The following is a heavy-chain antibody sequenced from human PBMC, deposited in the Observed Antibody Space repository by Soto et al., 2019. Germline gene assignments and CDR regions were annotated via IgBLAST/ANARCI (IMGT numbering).Heavy chain of an antibody. V-gene: IGHV3-30-3*01. CDR3: ARDQVKGTMTIL. Sequence: GGSLRLSCAASGFTFINYAMHWVRQAPGKGLGWVAVISYDGSNKYYADSVKGRFTISRDNSKNTMYLQMNSLSAEDTAVYHCARDQVKGTMTILWGQGTLVTVSS. CDR1: GFTFINYA. J-gene: IGHJ4*02. CDR2: ISYDGSNK. D-gene: IGHD4-17*01.